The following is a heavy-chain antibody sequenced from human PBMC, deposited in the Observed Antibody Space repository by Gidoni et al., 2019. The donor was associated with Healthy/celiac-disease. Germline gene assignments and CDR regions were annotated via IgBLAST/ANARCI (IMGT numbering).Heavy chain of an antibody. CDR2: ISYDGSNK. Sequence: QVQLVESGGGVVQPGRSLRLSCAASGFTFSSYAMHWVRQAPGKGLEWVAVISYDGSNKYYADSVKGRFTISRDNSKNTLYLQMNSLRAGDTAVYYCARDHPGSGSYSSGFDPWGQGTLVTVSS. CDR1: GFTFSSYA. D-gene: IGHD3-10*01. J-gene: IGHJ5*02. V-gene: IGHV3-30-3*01. CDR3: ARDHPGSGSYSSGFDP.